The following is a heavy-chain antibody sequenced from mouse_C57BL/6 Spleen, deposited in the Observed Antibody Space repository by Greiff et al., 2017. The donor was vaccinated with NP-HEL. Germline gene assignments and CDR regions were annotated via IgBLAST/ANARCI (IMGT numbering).Heavy chain of an antibody. CDR3: ARWIPTFMDY. J-gene: IGHJ4*01. D-gene: IGHD4-1*02. Sequence: QVQLQQSGPELVKPGASVKISCKASGYAFSSSWMNWVKQRPGKGLEWIGRIYPGDGDTKYNGKFKGKATLTADKSSSTAYMQLSSLTSEDSAVYFCARWIPTFMDYWGQGTSVTVSS. CDR1: GYAFSSSW. V-gene: IGHV1-82*01. CDR2: IYPGDGDT.